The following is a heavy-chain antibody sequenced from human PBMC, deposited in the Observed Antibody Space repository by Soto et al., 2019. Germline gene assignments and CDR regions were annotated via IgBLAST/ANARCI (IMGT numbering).Heavy chain of an antibody. D-gene: IGHD3-16*02. V-gene: IGHV4-39*01. J-gene: IGHJ4*02. Sequence: QLQLQESGPGLVKPSETLSLTCTVSGGSISSSSYYWGWIRQPPGKGLEWIGSIYYSGSTYYNPSLKSRVTISVDTSKIQFSLKLSSVTAADTAVYYCARQTWGLRLGELSFINWGQGTLVTVSS. CDR3: ARQTWGLRLGELSFIN. CDR2: IYYSGST. CDR1: GGSISSSSYY.